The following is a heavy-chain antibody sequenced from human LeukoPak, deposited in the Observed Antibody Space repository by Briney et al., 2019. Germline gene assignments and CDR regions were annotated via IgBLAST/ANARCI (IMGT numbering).Heavy chain of an antibody. D-gene: IGHD6-13*01. CDR2: LTGSGGNT. CDR1: GFTSTSYA. CDR3: VKGFGCGYSPYGFDY. Sequence: GGSLRLSCVAAGFTSTSYAMSWDRQAPGKGLQWVSTLTGSGGNTYYADSVKGRFTISRDDSKSTLYLQMNSLRVEDTAVYYCVKGFGCGYSPYGFDYWGQGTLVTVSS. V-gene: IGHV3-23*01. J-gene: IGHJ4*02.